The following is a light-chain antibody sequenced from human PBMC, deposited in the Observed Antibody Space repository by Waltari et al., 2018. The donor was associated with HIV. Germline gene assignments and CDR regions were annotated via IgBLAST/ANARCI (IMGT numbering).Light chain of an antibody. J-gene: IGKJ1*01. CDR2: GAS. V-gene: IGKV3-20*01. Sequence: EIILTQSPGTLSLSPGERATLSCRASQSVSSSHLAWYQQQPGQAPRLLIDGASSRATGIPDRFSGSGSGTDFILTISGLEPEDFAVYYCQQYGGSRWTFGQGTKVEIK. CDR1: QSVSSSH. CDR3: QQYGGSRWT.